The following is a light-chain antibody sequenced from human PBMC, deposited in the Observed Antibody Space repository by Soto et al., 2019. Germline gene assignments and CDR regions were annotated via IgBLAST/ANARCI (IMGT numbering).Light chain of an antibody. V-gene: IGLV1-44*01. Sequence: QSELAQPPSASGTPGQRVTISCSGSTFNIGSNTVNWYQQLPGTAPKLLIYSNDQRPSGVPDRFSGSKSVTSASLAISGLQSDDEADYYCAAWDARSTEGVFGGGTKLTVL. J-gene: IGLJ3*02. CDR1: TFNIGSNT. CDR3: AAWDARSTEGV. CDR2: SND.